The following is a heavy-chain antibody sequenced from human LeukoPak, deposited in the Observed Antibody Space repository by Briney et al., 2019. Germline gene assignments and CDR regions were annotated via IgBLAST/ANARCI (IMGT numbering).Heavy chain of an antibody. J-gene: IGHJ5*02. CDR2: IYYSGST. V-gene: IGHV4-39*01. CDR1: GDPISSITYY. D-gene: IGHD2-2*01. Sequence: SETLSLTCTVSGDPISSITYYWAWIRQPPGKGLEWIGSIYYSGSTYYNPSLKSRVTISVDTSKNQFSLKLSSVTAADTAVYYCAREPTRYCSSTSCYLNWFDPWGQGTLVTVSS. CDR3: AREPTRYCSSTSCYLNWFDP.